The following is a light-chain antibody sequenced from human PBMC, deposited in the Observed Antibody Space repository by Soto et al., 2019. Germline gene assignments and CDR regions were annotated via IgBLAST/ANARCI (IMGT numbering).Light chain of an antibody. CDR2: GAS. CDR3: QQYNKWPQT. J-gene: IGKJ1*01. Sequence: EIVLTQSPATLSVSPGERVILSCRASQSVATNLAWYQQRPGQAPRLLIYGASKRAIGLPARFGGSGSGTEFTLTITSLQSEDFAVYYCQQYNKWPQTFGQGTKVDIK. CDR1: QSVATN. V-gene: IGKV3-15*01.